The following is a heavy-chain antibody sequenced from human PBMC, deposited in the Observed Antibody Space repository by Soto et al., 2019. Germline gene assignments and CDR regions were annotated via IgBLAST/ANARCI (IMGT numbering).Heavy chain of an antibody. J-gene: IGHJ4*02. CDR1: GGSFSGYY. CDR3: ARAPHYYDSSGYYMAHFDY. D-gene: IGHD3-22*01. Sequence: SETLSLTCAVYGGSFSGYYWSWIRQPPGKGLEWIGEINHSGSTNYNPSLKSRVTISVDTSKNQFSLKLSSVTAADTAVYYCARAPHYYDSSGYYMAHFDYWGQGTLVTVSS. V-gene: IGHV4-34*01. CDR2: INHSGST.